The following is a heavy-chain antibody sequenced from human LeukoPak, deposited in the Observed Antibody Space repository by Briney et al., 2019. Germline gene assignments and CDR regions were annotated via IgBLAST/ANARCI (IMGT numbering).Heavy chain of an antibody. J-gene: IGHJ5*02. D-gene: IGHD2-15*01. V-gene: IGHV1-8*01. CDR2: MNPNSGNT. CDR1: GYTFTSYD. Sequence: ASVTVSCTASGYTFTSYDINWVRQATGQGLEWMGWMNPNSGNTGYAQKFQGRVTMTRNTSISTAYMELSSLRSEDTAVYYCARARFVAATRGGDWFDPWGQGTLVTVSS. CDR3: ARARFVAATRGGDWFDP.